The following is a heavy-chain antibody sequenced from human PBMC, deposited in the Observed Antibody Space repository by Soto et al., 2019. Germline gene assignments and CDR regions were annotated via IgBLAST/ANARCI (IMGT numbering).Heavy chain of an antibody. CDR2: IVVGSGNT. V-gene: IGHV1-58*01. Sequence: VKVSFKASGFTFTSSAVQWVRQARGQRLEWIGWIVVGSGNTNYAQKFQERVTITRDMSTSTAYMELSSLRSEDTAVYYCAAPIDTAMAFDYWGQGTLVTVSS. J-gene: IGHJ4*02. CDR3: AAPIDTAMAFDY. CDR1: GFTFTSSA. D-gene: IGHD5-18*01.